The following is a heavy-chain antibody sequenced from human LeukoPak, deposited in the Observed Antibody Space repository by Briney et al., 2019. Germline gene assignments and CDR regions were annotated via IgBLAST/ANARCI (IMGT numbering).Heavy chain of an antibody. J-gene: IGHJ5*02. CDR2: FYYSGST. CDR3: ARGNNWFDP. V-gene: IGHV4-59*01. Sequence: PSETLSLTCTVSGASINSYYWSWIRQPPGKGLEWIGYFYYSGSTNYNPSLKSRVTISLDTSKNQFSLKLNSVTAADTAVYYCARGNNWFDPWGQGTLVTASS. CDR1: GASINSYY.